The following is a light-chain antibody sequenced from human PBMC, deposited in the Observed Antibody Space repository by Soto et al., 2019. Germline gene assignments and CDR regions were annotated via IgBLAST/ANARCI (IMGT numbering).Light chain of an antibody. J-gene: IGLJ2*01. V-gene: IGLV2-14*01. Sequence: QPVLTQPASVSGSPGQSITISCTGTSSDVGGYNFVSWYQQHPDKAPTLMIYEVRNRPSGVSDRFSGSKSGNTASLTISGLQAEDEADYYCSSYTSTNTLVLFGGGTKLTVL. CDR3: SSYTSTNTLVL. CDR2: EVR. CDR1: SSDVGGYNF.